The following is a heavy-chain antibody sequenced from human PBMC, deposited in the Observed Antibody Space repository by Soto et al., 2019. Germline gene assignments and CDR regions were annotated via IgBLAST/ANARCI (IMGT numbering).Heavy chain of an antibody. V-gene: IGHV4-31*03. CDR1: GGSISSGGYY. CDR3: ARGITWPNTLFDY. CDR2: IYYSGST. Sequence: TLSLTCTVSGGSISSGGYYWSWIRQHPGKGLEWIGYIYYSGSTYYNPSLKSRVTISVDTSKNQFSLKLSSVTAADTAVYYCARGITWPNTLFDYWGQGTLVTGSS. J-gene: IGHJ4*02. D-gene: IGHD3-16*01.